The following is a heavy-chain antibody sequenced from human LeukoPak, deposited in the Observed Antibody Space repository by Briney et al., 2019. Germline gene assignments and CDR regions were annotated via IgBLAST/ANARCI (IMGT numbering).Heavy chain of an antibody. CDR3: ARGAGTTVTTKGAFDI. V-gene: IGHV4-59*01. Sequence: SETLSLTCTVSGGSISSYYWGWIRQPPGKGLEWIGYIYYSGSTNYNPSLKSRVTISVDTSKNQFSLKLSSVTAADTAVYYCARGAGTTVTTKGAFDIWGQGTMVTVSS. CDR2: IYYSGST. D-gene: IGHD4-17*01. CDR1: GGSISSYY. J-gene: IGHJ3*02.